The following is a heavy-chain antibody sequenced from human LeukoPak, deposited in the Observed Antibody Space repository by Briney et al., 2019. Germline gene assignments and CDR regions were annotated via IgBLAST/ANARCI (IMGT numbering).Heavy chain of an antibody. CDR1: GGSISSSNYY. V-gene: IGHV4-39*06. CDR3: ARDGYSYGYSFDY. J-gene: IGHJ4*02. CDR2: IYYSGST. D-gene: IGHD5-18*01. Sequence: SETLSLTCTVSGGSISSSNYYWGWIRQPPGKGLEWIGSIYYSGSTYYNPSLKSRVTISVDTSKNQFPLKLSSVTAADTAVYYCARDGYSYGYSFDYWGQGTLVTVSS.